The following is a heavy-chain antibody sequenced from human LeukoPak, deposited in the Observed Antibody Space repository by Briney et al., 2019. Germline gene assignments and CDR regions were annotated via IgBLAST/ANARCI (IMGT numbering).Heavy chain of an antibody. CDR3: AREVRANDFWSGYSRGSIFDY. D-gene: IGHD3-3*01. J-gene: IGHJ4*02. CDR2: INHSGNT. Sequence: SETLSLTCAVYGGSFSNYYWTWIRQSPGKGFEWIGEINHSGNTNDNPSLKSRVTISLDTSKNQFSLKLISVTAADTAVYYCAREVRANDFWSGYSRGSIFDYWGQGTPVTVSS. V-gene: IGHV4-34*01. CDR1: GGSFSNYY.